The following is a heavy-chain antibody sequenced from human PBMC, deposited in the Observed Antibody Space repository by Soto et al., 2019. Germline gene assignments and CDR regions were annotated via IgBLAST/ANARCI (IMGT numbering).Heavy chain of an antibody. CDR2: IYYSGST. Sequence: QVQLQESGPGLVKPSQTLSLTCTVSGGSISSGDYYWSWIRQPPGKGLEWIGYIYYSGSTYYNPSLKSRVTISVDTSKNQFSLKLSSVTAADTAVYYCARSEAYYYDSSGYRYGYFDYWGQGTLVTVSS. J-gene: IGHJ4*02. CDR1: GGSISSGDYY. CDR3: ARSEAYYYDSSGYRYGYFDY. V-gene: IGHV4-30-4*01. D-gene: IGHD3-22*01.